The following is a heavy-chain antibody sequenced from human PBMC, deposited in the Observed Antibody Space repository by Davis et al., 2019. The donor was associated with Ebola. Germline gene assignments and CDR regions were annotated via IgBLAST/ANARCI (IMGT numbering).Heavy chain of an antibody. D-gene: IGHD3-22*01. Sequence: ASVKVSCKASGYTFTSYYMHWVRQPPGHGLEWMGIINPIGGSTSYAQKFQGRVTMTRDTSTSTVYMELSSLRSEDTAVYYCARDGPDSSGYRLDAFDIWGQGTMVTVSS. CDR1: GYTFTSYY. CDR3: ARDGPDSSGYRLDAFDI. J-gene: IGHJ3*02. CDR2: INPIGGST. V-gene: IGHV1-46*01.